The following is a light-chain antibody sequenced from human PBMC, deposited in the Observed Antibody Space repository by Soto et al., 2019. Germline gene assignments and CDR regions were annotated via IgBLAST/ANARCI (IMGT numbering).Light chain of an antibody. V-gene: IGKV3D-7*01. CDR2: GAS. J-gene: IGKJ1*01. Sequence: PGDRVTLSCRASQSVSSSYLTWYQQKPGQAPRLLIYGASTRATSIPARFSGSGSGTDFTLTISSLQPEDFAVYYCQQDYNLPGTFGQGTKVEIK. CDR3: QQDYNLPGT. CDR1: QSVSSSY.